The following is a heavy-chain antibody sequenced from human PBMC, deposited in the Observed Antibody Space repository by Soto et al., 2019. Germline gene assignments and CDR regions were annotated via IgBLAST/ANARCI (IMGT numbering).Heavy chain of an antibody. CDR3: AKDIVVVPAAGDAFDI. V-gene: IGHV3-23*01. J-gene: IGHJ3*02. CDR1: GFTFSSYA. Sequence: EVQLLESGGGSVQPGGSLRLSCAASGFTFSSYAMSWVRQAPGKGLEWVSGISGNSGSTYHADSVKGRFTISRDNSKNTLYLQMNSLRAKDTAVYYCAKDIVVVPAAGDAFDIWGQGTMVTVSS. D-gene: IGHD2-2*01. CDR2: ISGNSGST.